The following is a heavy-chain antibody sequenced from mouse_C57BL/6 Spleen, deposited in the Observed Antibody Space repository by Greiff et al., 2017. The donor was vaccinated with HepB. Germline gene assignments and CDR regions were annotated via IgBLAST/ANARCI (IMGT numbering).Heavy chain of an antibody. CDR3: ARGGNGSSYEAHFDY. CDR2: IDPSDSYT. Sequence: QVQLQQPGAELVMPGASVKLSCKASGYTFTSYWMHWVKQRPGQGLEWIGEIDPSDSYTNYNQKFKGKSTLTVDKSSSTAYMQHSSLTSEDSAVYYCARGGNGSSYEAHFDYWGQGTTLTVSS. CDR1: GYTFTSYW. V-gene: IGHV1-69*01. J-gene: IGHJ2*01. D-gene: IGHD1-1*01.